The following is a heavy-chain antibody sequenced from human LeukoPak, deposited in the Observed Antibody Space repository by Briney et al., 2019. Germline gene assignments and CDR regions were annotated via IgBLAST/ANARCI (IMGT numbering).Heavy chain of an antibody. CDR1: GFTFSISA. D-gene: IGHD2-15*01. J-gene: IGHJ5*02. Sequence: GGSLRLSCSASGFTFSISAMHWVRQAPGKGLQYVSVISGNGVSTSYADSVKGRFTISRDNSKNTLYVQMNSLRAEDTAVYYCEKARGFCSGGSCYNPFDPWGQGTLVTVSS. CDR3: EKARGFCSGGSCYNPFDP. V-gene: IGHV3-64*04. CDR2: ISGNGVST.